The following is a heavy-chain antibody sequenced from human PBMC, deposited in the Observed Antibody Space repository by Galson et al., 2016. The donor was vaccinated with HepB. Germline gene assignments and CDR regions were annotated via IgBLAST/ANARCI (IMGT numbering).Heavy chain of an antibody. D-gene: IGHD5-24*01. V-gene: IGHV3-64D*06. J-gene: IGHJ6*02. CDR3: AREMGYGYINYHGIDV. CDR1: GFAFSTYS. Sequence: SLRLSCAASGFAFSTYSMHWVRQAPGRGLEHVSAISSSGDNTYHADSVKGTFTISRDNSKNMLYLQMSSLRPEDTAVYYCAREMGYGYINYHGIDVWGQGTTVTVS. CDR2: ISSSGDNT.